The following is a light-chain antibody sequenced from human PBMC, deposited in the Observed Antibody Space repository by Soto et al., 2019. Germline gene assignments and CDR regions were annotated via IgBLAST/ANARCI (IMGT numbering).Light chain of an antibody. CDR1: HSIIIR. CDR3: QQYNSYTRT. J-gene: IGKJ1*01. Sequence: IQMTKSPSTLSSSVGDRVTITXRASHSIIIRLSWYQQKPGXAPKXXXYDXSSFESGGPSRFSGSGFGTGFTLSSSGLKPADSAVYYCQQYNSYTRTFGQGTKVDIK. CDR2: DXS. V-gene: IGKV1-5*01.